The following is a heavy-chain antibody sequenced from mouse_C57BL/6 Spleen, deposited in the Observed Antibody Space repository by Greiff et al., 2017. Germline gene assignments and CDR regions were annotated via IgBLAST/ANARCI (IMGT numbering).Heavy chain of an antibody. CDR3: TTSDYYGSSRGAMDY. V-gene: IGHV14-1*01. J-gene: IGHJ4*01. CDR1: GFNIKDYY. CDR2: IDPEDGDT. Sequence: VQLKESGAELVRPGASVKLSCTASGFNIKDYYMHWVKQRPEQGLEWIGRIDPEDGDTEYAPKFQGKATMTADTSSNTAYLQLSSLTSEDTAVYYCTTSDYYGSSRGAMDYWGQGTSVTVSS. D-gene: IGHD1-1*01.